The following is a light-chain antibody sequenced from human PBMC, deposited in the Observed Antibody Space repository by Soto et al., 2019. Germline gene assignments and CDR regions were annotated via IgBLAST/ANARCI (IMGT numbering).Light chain of an antibody. CDR2: EVS. Sequence: QSALTQPPSASGSPGQSVTISCTGTSSDVGGYNYVSWYQQHPGKAPKLMIYEVSKRPSGVPDRFSGSKSGNTASLTASGLQAEDEADYYCSSYAGSNNEVFGTGTKVTVL. V-gene: IGLV2-8*01. J-gene: IGLJ1*01. CDR3: SSYAGSNNEV. CDR1: SSDVGGYNY.